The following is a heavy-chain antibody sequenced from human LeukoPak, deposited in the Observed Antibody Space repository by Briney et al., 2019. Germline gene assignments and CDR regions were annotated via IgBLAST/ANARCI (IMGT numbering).Heavy chain of an antibody. CDR2: INPEGSEK. CDR3: ARDLAYSRLDY. Sequence: GGSLRLSCAVSELTFSSSWMDWVRQAPGKGLEWVASINPEGSEKYSADSVKGRFTISRDNAKNSLYLQMDSLRVEDTAFYYCARDLAYSRLDYWGQRMLVTVSS. D-gene: IGHD5-18*01. V-gene: IGHV3-7*01. J-gene: IGHJ4*02. CDR1: ELTFSSSW.